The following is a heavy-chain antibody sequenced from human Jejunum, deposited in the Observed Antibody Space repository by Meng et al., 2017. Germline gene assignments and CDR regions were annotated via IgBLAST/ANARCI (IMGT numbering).Heavy chain of an antibody. D-gene: IGHD3-9*01. V-gene: IGHV3-23*04. CDR1: GFTFSNYA. CDR3: VRGSIDWYLDY. Sequence: VQLVESGGGLVQPGGSLRLSCTVSGFTFSNYAMSWVRQAPGKGLEWVSGISASGGATYHADSVKGRFSISRDNSHNTLWLQMNSLRAEDTAVYYCVRGSIDWYLDYWGQGTLVTVSS. CDR2: ISASGGAT. J-gene: IGHJ4*02.